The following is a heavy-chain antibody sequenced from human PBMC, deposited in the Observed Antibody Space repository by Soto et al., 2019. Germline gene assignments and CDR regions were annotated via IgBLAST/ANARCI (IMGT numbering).Heavy chain of an antibody. Sequence: QVQLVQSGAEVKKPGASLKVSCKASGYTFTNYAMHWVRQAPGQRPEWMGWINAGNGNTKFSQRLQGRVTITRDTSANIADMELSSLASEVTAVYYAARAGFCSTTSCSDDFDIWGQGTMVTVSS. J-gene: IGHJ3*02. CDR1: GYTFTNYA. V-gene: IGHV1-3*01. D-gene: IGHD2-2*01. CDR2: INAGNGNT. CDR3: ARAGFCSTTSCSDDFDI.